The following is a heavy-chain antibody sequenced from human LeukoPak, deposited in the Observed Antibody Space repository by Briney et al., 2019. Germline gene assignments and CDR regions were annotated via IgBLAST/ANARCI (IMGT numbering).Heavy chain of an antibody. J-gene: IGHJ4*02. D-gene: IGHD5-18*01. Sequence: SETLSLICTFWGGFLSRCYWRWVRHPPAKGLECIVDIYYSWSTNFNPSLTSRVNISVDTFKNHCSLRVCPLTAWGPGVYFRAGPPPEDKAYDYWGQGTLVTVSS. CDR3: AGPPPEDKAYDY. CDR1: GGFLSRCY. V-gene: IGHV4-59*01. CDR2: IYYSWST.